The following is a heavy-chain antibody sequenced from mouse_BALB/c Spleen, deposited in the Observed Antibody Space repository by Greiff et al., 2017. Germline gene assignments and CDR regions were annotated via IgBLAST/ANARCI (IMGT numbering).Heavy chain of an antibody. J-gene: IGHJ4*01. V-gene: IGHV5-15*02. CDR2: ISNLAYSI. Sequence: EVQLVESGGGLVQPGGSRKLSCAASGFTFSDYGMAWVRQAPGKGPEWVAFISNLAYSIYYADTVTGRFTISRENAKNTLYLEMSSLRSEDTAMYYCARDHHGKDAMDYWGQGTSVTVSS. CDR3: ARDHHGKDAMDY. CDR1: GFTFSDYG. D-gene: IGHD2-1*01.